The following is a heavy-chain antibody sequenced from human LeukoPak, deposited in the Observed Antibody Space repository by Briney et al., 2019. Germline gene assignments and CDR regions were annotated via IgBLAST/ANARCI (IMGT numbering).Heavy chain of an antibody. CDR1: GYTFSSYS. CDR2: ISSSSSYI. CDR3: ARDLEYCSGGSCYDWFDP. V-gene: IGHV3-21*01. J-gene: IGHJ5*02. D-gene: IGHD2-15*01. Sequence: GGSLTLACAASGYTFSSYSMNWVRQAPGKGLEWVSSISSSSSYIYYADSVKGRFTISRDNAKNSLYLQMNSLRAEDTAVYYCARDLEYCSGGSCYDWFDPWGQGTLVTVSS.